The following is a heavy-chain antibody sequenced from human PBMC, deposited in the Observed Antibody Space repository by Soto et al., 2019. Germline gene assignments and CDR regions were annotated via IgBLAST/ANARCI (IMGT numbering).Heavy chain of an antibody. D-gene: IGHD6-13*01. CDR1: GGTFSSYT. V-gene: IGHV1-69*08. CDR2: IIPILGIA. Sequence: QVQLVQSGAEVKKPGSSVKVSCKASGGTFSSYTISWVRQAPGQGLEWMGRIIPILGIANYAQKFQGRVTITADKSTSTAYMELSSLRSEDTAVYYCARDAPGSSWYYWDYWGQGTLVTVSS. CDR3: ARDAPGSSWYYWDY. J-gene: IGHJ4*02.